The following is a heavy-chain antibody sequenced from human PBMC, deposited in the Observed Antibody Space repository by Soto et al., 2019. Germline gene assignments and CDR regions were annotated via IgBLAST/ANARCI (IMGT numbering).Heavy chain of an antibody. CDR2: IYYSGST. CDR1: GGSISSGDYY. D-gene: IGHD3-3*01. J-gene: IGHJ5*02. CDR3: ARSRPIYDFWSGYYIWPKWGFDP. Sequence: QVQLQESGPGLVKPSQTLSLTCTVSGGSISSGDYYWSWIRQPPGKGLEWIGYIYYSGSTYYNPSLKSRVTISVDTSKNQFSLKLSSVTAADTAVYYCARSRPIYDFWSGYYIWPKWGFDPWGQGTLVTVSS. V-gene: IGHV4-30-4*01.